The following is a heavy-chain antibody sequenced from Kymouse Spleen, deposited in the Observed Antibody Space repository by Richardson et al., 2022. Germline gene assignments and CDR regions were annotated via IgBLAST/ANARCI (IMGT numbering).Heavy chain of an antibody. CDR1: GYTFTSYA. CDR2: INAGNGNT. Sequence: QVQLVQSGAEVKKPGASVKVSCKASGYTFTSYAMHWVRQAPGQRLEWMGWINAGNGNTKYSQKFQGRVTITRDTSASTAYMELSSLRSEDTAVYYCARSMVRGAYDYYGMDVWGQGTTVTVSS. D-gene: IGHD3-10*01. J-gene: IGHJ6*02. V-gene: IGHV1-3*01. CDR3: ARSMVRGAYDYYGMDV.